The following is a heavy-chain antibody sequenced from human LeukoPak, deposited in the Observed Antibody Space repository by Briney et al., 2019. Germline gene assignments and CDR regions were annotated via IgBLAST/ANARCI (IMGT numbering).Heavy chain of an antibody. CDR2: INTNTGNP. J-gene: IGHJ3*02. CDR3: ARDRIAAARDAFDI. CDR1: GYTFTSYA. V-gene: IGHV7-4-1*02. Sequence: GASVKVSCKASGYTFTSYAMNWVRQAPGQGLEWMGWINTNTGNPTCAQGFTGRFVFSLDTSISTAYLQISSLKAEDTAVYFCARDRIAAARDAFDIWGQGTMVTVSS. D-gene: IGHD6-13*01.